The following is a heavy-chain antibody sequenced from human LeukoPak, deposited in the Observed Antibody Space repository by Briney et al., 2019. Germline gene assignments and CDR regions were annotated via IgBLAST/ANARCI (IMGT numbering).Heavy chain of an antibody. J-gene: IGHJ4*02. CDR3: ARDLSGITGYTYGRGIDY. Sequence: SETLSLTCTVSGGSIRSYWSWIRQPAGKGLEWIGRIYGSGSTDYNPSLKSRVTMSIDTSKNQFSLNLISVTAADTAVYYCARDLSGITGYTYGRGIDYWGQGTLVTVSS. D-gene: IGHD5-18*01. CDR2: IYGSGST. V-gene: IGHV4-4*07. CDR1: GGSIRSY.